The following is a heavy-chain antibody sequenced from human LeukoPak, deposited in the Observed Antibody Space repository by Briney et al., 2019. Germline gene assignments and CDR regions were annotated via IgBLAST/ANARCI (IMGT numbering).Heavy chain of an antibody. CDR1: GFTFDDYT. CDR2: ISWDGGST. CDR3: ARNAASNYYYYMDV. J-gene: IGHJ6*03. V-gene: IGHV3-43*01. D-gene: IGHD4-11*01. Sequence: GGSLRLSCAASGFTFDDYTMHWVRQAPGKGLEWVSLISWDGGSTYYADSVKGRFTISRDNSKNSLYLQMNSLRTEDTALYYCARNAASNYYYYMDVWGKGTTVTVSS.